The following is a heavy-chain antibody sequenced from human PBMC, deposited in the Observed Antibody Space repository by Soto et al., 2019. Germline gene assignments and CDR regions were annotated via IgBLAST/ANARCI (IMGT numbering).Heavy chain of an antibody. Sequence: SETLSLTCTFSCGCIISSSYYWGWIRQPPGKGLEWIGSIYYSGSTYYNPSLKSRVTVSVDTSKNQFSLKLSSVTAADTAVYYCASGIAVAGVIQYYYYYGMDVWGQGTTVTVSS. D-gene: IGHD6-19*01. V-gene: IGHV4-39*01. CDR1: CGCIISSSYY. CDR3: ASGIAVAGVIQYYYYYGMDV. CDR2: IYYSGST. J-gene: IGHJ6*02.